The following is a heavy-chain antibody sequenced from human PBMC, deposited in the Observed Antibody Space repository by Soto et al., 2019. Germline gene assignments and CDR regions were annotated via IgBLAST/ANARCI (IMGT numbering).Heavy chain of an antibody. D-gene: IGHD3-3*01. CDR3: ATDWSGYSFSDY. CDR2: FDPEDGET. Sequence: ASVKVSCKVSGYTLTELSMHWVRQAPGKGLEWMGGFDPEDGETIYAQKFQGRVTMTEDTSTDTAYMELSSLRSEDTAVYYCATDWSGYSFSDYWGQGTLVTVSS. J-gene: IGHJ4*02. V-gene: IGHV1-24*01. CDR1: GYTLTELS.